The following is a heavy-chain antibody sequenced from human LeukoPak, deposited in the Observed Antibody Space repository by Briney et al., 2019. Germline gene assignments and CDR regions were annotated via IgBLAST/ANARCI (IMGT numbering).Heavy chain of an antibody. J-gene: IGHJ4*02. D-gene: IGHD2-15*01. CDR2: INPNSGGT. CDR1: GYTFTGYY. CDR3: ASGCSGGSCYED. Sequence: ASVKVSCKASGYTFTGYYMHWARQAPGQGLEWMGRINPNSGGTNYAQKFQGRVTMTRDTSISTAYMELSRLRSDDTAVYYCASGCSGGSCYEDWGQGTLVTVSS. V-gene: IGHV1-2*06.